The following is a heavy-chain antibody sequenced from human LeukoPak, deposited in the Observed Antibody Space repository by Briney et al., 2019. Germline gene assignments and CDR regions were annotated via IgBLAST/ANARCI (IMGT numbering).Heavy chain of an antibody. V-gene: IGHV3-49*03. CDR1: GFTFREFA. D-gene: IGHD1-1*01. Sequence: GGSLRLSCTSSGFTFREFAVSWFRQAPGRGLEWIGFIRSSIYGGTPKAAASVKGRFIFSRDDSKGVAYLRMNSLKTDDTAVYYCSREWGNGNDLRPDSWGQGTLVTVSS. CDR2: IRSSIYGGTP. CDR3: SREWGNGNDLRPDS. J-gene: IGHJ4*02.